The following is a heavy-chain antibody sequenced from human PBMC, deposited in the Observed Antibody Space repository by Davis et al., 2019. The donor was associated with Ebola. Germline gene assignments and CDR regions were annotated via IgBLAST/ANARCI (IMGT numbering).Heavy chain of an antibody. V-gene: IGHV1-46*01. Sequence: ASVKVSCKASGYTFTSYYMHWVRQAPGQGLEWMGIINPSGGSTSYAQKFQGRVTMTRDTSTSTVYMELRSLRSDDTAVYYCASGRTVVYQSTYYYYMDVWGKGTTVTVSS. CDR3: ASGRTVVYQSTYYYYMDV. J-gene: IGHJ6*03. D-gene: IGHD4-23*01. CDR2: INPSGGST. CDR1: GYTFTSYY.